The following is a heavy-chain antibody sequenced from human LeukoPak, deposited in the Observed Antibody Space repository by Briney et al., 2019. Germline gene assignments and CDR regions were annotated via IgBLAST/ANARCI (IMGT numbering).Heavy chain of an antibody. CDR1: GGTFSSYA. Sequence: ASVKVSCKASGGTFSSYAISWVRQAPGQGLEWMGEIIPIFGTANYAQKFQGRVTITADKSTSTAYMELSSLRSEDTAVYYCARGSGPGAAACLDYWGQGTLVTVSS. V-gene: IGHV1-69*06. J-gene: IGHJ4*02. D-gene: IGHD6-13*01. CDR2: IIPIFGTA. CDR3: ARGSGPGAAACLDY.